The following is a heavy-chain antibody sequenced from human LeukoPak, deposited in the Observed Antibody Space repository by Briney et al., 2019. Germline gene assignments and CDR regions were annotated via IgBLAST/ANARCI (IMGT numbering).Heavy chain of an antibody. V-gene: IGHV3-20*04. CDR1: GFTFDDYG. CDR2: INWNGGSI. J-gene: IGHJ4*02. Sequence: GGSLRLSCAASGFTFDDYGMTWVRQAPGKGLEWVSDINWNGGSIGYADSVKGRFTVSRDDAKNPLYLQMNSLRAEDTALYYCAREKYDSSGYYTDNYYFDYWGQGTPVTVSS. CDR3: AREKYDSSGYYTDNYYFDY. D-gene: IGHD3-22*01.